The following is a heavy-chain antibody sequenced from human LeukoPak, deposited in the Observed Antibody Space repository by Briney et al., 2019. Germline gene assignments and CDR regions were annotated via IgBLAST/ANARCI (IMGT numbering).Heavy chain of an antibody. CDR3: ARSAHGGNAGVFDY. CDR2: IYTSGST. J-gene: IGHJ4*02. D-gene: IGHD4-23*01. V-gene: IGHV4-4*07. CDR1: GGSISSYY. Sequence: SETLSLTCTVSGGSISSYYWSWIRHPAGKGLEWIGQIYTSGSTNFNPSLKSPVTMSVDTSTEKFSLNLCSVTAADTAVNYCARSAHGGNAGVFDYWGQGALVTVSS.